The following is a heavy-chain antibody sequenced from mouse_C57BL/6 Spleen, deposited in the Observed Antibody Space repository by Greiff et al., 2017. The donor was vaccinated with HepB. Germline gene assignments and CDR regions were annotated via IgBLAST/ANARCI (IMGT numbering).Heavy chain of an antibody. CDR3: ARDHRWDLYYCDY. J-gene: IGHJ2*01. CDR1: GFTFSSYA. D-gene: IGHD4-1*01. Sequence: EVKLEESGGGLVKPGGSLKLSCAASGFTFSSYAMSWVRQTPEKRLEWVATISDGGSYTYYPDNVKGRFTISRDNAKNNLYLQMSHLKSEDTAMYYGARDHRWDLYYCDYWGQGTTLTVSS. CDR2: ISDGGSYT. V-gene: IGHV5-4*01.